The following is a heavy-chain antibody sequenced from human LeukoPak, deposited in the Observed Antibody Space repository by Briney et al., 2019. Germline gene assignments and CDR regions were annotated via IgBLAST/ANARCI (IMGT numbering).Heavy chain of an antibody. D-gene: IGHD2-15*01. Sequence: GGSLRLSCAASGFTFSSYAMSWVRQAPGKGLEWVSAISGSGGSTYYADSVKGRFTISRDNSKNTLYLQMNSLRAEDTAVYYCAKGLRGAVVVAATRGLIYWGQGTLVTVSS. V-gene: IGHV3-23*01. CDR2: ISGSGGST. J-gene: IGHJ4*02. CDR1: GFTFSSYA. CDR3: AKGLRGAVVVAATRGLIY.